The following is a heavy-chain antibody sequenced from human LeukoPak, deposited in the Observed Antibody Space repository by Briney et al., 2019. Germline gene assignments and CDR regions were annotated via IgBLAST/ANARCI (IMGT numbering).Heavy chain of an antibody. D-gene: IGHD3-3*01. V-gene: IGHV4-34*01. CDR1: GPSYMAYY. CDR2: IDHRGTA. CDR3: AVGMTNFGMAASFDS. J-gene: IGHJ4*02. Sequence: KPSETLSLTCAVYGPSYMAYYWRWISQPPGKGLEWIGDIDHRGTATYNPSLKSRLTISADASKNQFSLKLNSVTEEDTVVYYGAVGMTNFGMAASFDSWGQGNLVIVSS.